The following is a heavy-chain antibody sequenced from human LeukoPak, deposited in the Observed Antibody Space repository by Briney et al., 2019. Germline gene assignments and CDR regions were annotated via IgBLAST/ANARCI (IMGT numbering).Heavy chain of an antibody. CDR1: GGSISSYY. V-gene: IGHV4-59*12. CDR3: ARGRLV. J-gene: IGHJ3*01. CDR2: IYYSGST. Sequence: SETLSLTCTVSGGSISSYYWSWIRQPPGKGLEWIGYIYYSGSTNYNPSLKSRVTIAVDTSKNQFSLKLSSVTAADTAVYYCARGRLVWDQGTMVTVSS.